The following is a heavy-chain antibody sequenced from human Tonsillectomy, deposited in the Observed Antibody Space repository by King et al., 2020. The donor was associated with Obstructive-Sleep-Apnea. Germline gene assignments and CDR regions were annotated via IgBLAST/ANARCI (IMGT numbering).Heavy chain of an antibody. CDR3: ARDTYSSGWTSAEYFQH. CDR2: INSDGSST. CDR1: GFTFSSYW. D-gene: IGHD6-19*01. V-gene: IGHV3-74*01. Sequence: VQLVESGGGLVQPGGSLRLSCAASGFTFSSYWMHWVRQAPGKGLVWVSRINSDGSSTSYADSVKGRFTISRDNAKNTLYLQMNSLRAEDTAVYYCARDTYSSGWTSAEYFQHWGQGTLVTVSS. J-gene: IGHJ1*01.